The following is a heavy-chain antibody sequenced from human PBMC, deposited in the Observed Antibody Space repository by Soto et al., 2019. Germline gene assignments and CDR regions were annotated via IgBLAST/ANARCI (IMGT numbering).Heavy chain of an antibody. CDR2: ISWNSGSI. D-gene: IGHD2-15*01. CDR3: AKENCSGGSCFINWFDP. V-gene: IGHV3-9*01. J-gene: IGHJ5*02. Sequence: EVQLVESGGGLVQPGRSLRLSCAASGFTFDDYAMHWVRQAPGQGLEWVSGISWNSGSIGYADSVKGRFTISRDNAKNSLYLQMNSLRAEDTALYYCAKENCSGGSCFINWFDPWGQGTLVTVSS. CDR1: GFTFDDYA.